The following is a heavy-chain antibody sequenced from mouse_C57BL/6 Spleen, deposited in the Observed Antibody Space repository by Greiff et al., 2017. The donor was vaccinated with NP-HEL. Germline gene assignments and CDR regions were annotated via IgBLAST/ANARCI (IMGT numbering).Heavy chain of an antibody. CDR1: GYTFTSYW. D-gene: IGHD1-1*01. J-gene: IGHJ2*01. V-gene: IGHV1-69*01. Sequence: QLQQPGAELVMPGASVKLSCKASGYTFTSYWMHWVKQRPGQGLEWIGEIDPSDSYTNYNQKFKGKSTLTVDKSSSTAYMQLSSLTSEDSAVYYCARDYYGSSPDYWGQGTTLTVSS. CDR2: IDPSDSYT. CDR3: ARDYYGSSPDY.